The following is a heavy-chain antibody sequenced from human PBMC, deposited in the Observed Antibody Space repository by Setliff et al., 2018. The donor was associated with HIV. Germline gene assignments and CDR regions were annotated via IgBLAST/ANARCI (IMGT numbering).Heavy chain of an antibody. Sequence: GGSLRLSCAPSGFTFSNFGMNWVRQAPGKGLEWVAVIWFDGSIKYYADSVKGRFTISRDNAKNTLYLQISNLTVEDTAVYYRARDWGSAGSTFDLNELDYWGQGTLVTSPQ. CDR2: IWFDGSIK. J-gene: IGHJ4*02. V-gene: IGHV3-33*01. D-gene: IGHD3-16*01. CDR1: GFTFSNFG. CDR3: ARDWGSAGSTFDLNELDY.